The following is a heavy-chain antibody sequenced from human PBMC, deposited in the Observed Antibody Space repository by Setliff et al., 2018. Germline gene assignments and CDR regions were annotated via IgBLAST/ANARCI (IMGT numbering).Heavy chain of an antibody. Sequence: SETLSLTCAVYGGSISSYYWIWIRQPPGKGLEWIGEINHSGSTNYNPSLKSRVTISVDTSKNQFSLKLSSVTAADTALYYCTVYNTGSSKDHYWGQGTPVTVSS. V-gene: IGHV4-34*01. D-gene: IGHD2-8*02. CDR2: INHSGST. CDR3: TVYNTGSSKDHY. J-gene: IGHJ4*02. CDR1: GGSISSYY.